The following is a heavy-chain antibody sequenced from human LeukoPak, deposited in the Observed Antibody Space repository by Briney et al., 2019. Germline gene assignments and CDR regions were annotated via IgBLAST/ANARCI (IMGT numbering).Heavy chain of an antibody. Sequence: GGSLRLSCAASGFTFSSYGMHWVRQAPGKGLEWVAFIRYDGSNKYYADSVKGRFTISRDNSKNTPYLQMNSLRAEDTAVYYCAKDASTDYDFRLSDEFDYWGQGTLVTVSS. CDR3: AKDASTDYDFRLSDEFDY. V-gene: IGHV3-30*02. CDR1: GFTFSSYG. CDR2: IRYDGSNK. J-gene: IGHJ4*02. D-gene: IGHD3-3*01.